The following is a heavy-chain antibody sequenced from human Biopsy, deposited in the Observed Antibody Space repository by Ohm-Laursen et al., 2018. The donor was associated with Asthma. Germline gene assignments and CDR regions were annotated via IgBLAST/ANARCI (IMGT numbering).Heavy chain of an antibody. J-gene: IGHJ3*02. CDR3: VRDGTDDAFDI. V-gene: IGHV3-30*01. D-gene: IGHD1-1*01. CDR2: ISKDASTQ. CDR1: EFSFSNFA. Sequence: SLRLSCAASEFSFSNFAIHWVRQAPGKGLEWVGVISKDASTQDYADSVKGRFIMARDSSKNTLDLQMNSLREEDTAVYYCVRDGTDDAFDIWGQGTVVSVSS.